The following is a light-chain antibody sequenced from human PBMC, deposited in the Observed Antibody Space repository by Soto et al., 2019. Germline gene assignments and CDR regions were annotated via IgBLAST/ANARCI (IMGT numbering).Light chain of an antibody. CDR2: GAS. CDR1: QSISSSF. Sequence: EILLTQSPGILSLSPGERASLSCGASQSISSSFLAWYQQKPGKAPRLLIYGASSRDTGIPDRFSGRGSETDFTLTISRLETEDFAVYSCQQYDNSPITFGQGTRLEIK. J-gene: IGKJ5*01. V-gene: IGKV3-20*01. CDR3: QQYDNSPIT.